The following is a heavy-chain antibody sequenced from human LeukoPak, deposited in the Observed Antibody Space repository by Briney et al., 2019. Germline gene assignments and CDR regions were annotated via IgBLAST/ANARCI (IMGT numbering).Heavy chain of an antibody. CDR2: IRYVGSNK. Sequence: GSLRLSCAASGFTFSSYGMHWVRQAPGKGLEWWAFIRYVGSNKYYANPVKGRFTISRDNSKNTLYLQMNSLRAEDTAVYYCARGAITIFGGGIRDGFDIWGQGTMLTVSS. D-gene: IGHD3-3*01. CDR1: GFTFSSYG. J-gene: IGHJ3*02. CDR3: ARGAITIFGGGIRDGFDI. V-gene: IGHV3-30*02.